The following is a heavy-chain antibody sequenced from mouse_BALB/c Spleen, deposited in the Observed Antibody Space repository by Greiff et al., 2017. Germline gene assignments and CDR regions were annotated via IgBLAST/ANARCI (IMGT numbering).Heavy chain of an antibody. CDR3: AYGNYAFAY. V-gene: IGHV14-3*02. CDR1: GFNIKDTY. J-gene: IGHJ3*01. Sequence: DVQLQESGAELVKPGASVKLSCTASGFNIKDTYMHWVKQRPEQGLEWIGRIDPANGKTKYDPKFQGKATITADTSSNTAYLQLSSLTSEDTAVYYCAYGNYAFAYWGQGTLVTVSA. D-gene: IGHD2-1*01. CDR2: IDPANGKT.